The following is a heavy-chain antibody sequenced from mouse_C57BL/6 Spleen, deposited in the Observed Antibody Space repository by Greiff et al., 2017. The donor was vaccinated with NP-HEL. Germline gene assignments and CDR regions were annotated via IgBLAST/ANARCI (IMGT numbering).Heavy chain of an antibody. CDR1: GYTFTSYG. CDR3: ARCYYDYDGAMDY. Sequence: QVQLQQSGAELARPGASVKLSCKASGYTFTSYGISWVKQRTGQGLEWIGEIYPRSGNTYYNEKFKGKATLTADKSSSTAYMELRSLTSEDSAVYFCARCYYDYDGAMDYWGQGTSVTVSS. V-gene: IGHV1-81*01. D-gene: IGHD2-4*01. CDR2: IYPRSGNT. J-gene: IGHJ4*01.